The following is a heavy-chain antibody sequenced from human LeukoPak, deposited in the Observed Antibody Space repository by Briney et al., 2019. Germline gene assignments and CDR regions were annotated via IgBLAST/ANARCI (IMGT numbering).Heavy chain of an antibody. V-gene: IGHV3-21*06. D-gene: IGHD3-16*01. J-gene: IGHJ4*02. Sequence: GGSLRLSCSASGFTFSDYVMNWLRQAPGKGLEWISAIGCRSSHTYYGDSVKGRFSISRDNAKNLLYLQMNGLGAEDTAVYYCGRAFPPLRTSSAGDLWGQGTLVTVSS. CDR3: GRAFPPLRTSSAGDL. CDR1: GFTFSDYV. CDR2: IGCRSSHT.